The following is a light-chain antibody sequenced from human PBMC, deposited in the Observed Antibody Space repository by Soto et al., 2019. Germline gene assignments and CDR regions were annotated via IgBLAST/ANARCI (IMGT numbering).Light chain of an antibody. CDR1: SSDVGGYSY. Sequence: HSALTQPASVSGSPGQSITISCTGTSSDVGGYSYVSWYQQHPGKAPKLMIYDVSNRPSGVSNRFSGSKSGNTASLTISGLQAEDEADYYCSSYTSSSTPVVFGGGTKLTVL. CDR3: SSYTSSSTPVV. J-gene: IGLJ2*01. V-gene: IGLV2-14*01. CDR2: DVS.